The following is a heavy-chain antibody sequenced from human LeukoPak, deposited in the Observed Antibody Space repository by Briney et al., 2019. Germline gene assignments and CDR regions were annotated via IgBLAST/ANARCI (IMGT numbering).Heavy chain of an antibody. V-gene: IGHV1-46*01. J-gene: IGHJ4*02. Sequence: ASVKVSCKASGYTFTSYYMHWVRQAPGQGLEWMGMINPSGGSRSYAQKFQGRVTMTRDTSTSTVYMELSSLRSEDTAVYYCARGLSITMIVVVIPHFDYWGQGTLVTVSS. CDR2: INPSGGSR. CDR1: GYTFTSYY. CDR3: ARGLSITMIVVVIPHFDY. D-gene: IGHD3-22*01.